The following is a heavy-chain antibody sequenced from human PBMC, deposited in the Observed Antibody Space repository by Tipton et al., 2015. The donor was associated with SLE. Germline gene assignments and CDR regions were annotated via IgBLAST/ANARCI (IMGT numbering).Heavy chain of an antibody. V-gene: IGHV3-11*06. CDR1: GFTFSDYY. CDR2: ISSSSSYT. CDR3: AKQTAAAGTGFDY. Sequence: SLRLSCAASGFTFSDYYMSWIRQAPGKGLEWVSYISSSSSYTNYADSVKGRFTISRDNSKNTLYLQMNSLRAEDTAVYYCAKQTAAAGTGFDYWGQGTLVTVSS. J-gene: IGHJ4*02. D-gene: IGHD6-13*01.